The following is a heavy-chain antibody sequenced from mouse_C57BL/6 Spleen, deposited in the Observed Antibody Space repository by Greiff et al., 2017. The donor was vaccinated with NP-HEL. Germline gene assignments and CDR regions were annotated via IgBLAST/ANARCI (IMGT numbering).Heavy chain of an antibody. J-gene: IGHJ1*03. V-gene: IGHV1-39*01. Sequence: EVQLQQSGPELVKPGASVKISCKASGYSFTDYNMNWVKQSNGKSLEWIGVINPNYGTTSYNPKFKGKATLTVDQPSSTAYMQLNSLTSEDAAVYYCARRDGSGYRYFDVWGTGTTVTVSS. CDR1: GYSFTDYN. D-gene: IGHD1-1*01. CDR2: INPNYGTT. CDR3: ARRDGSGYRYFDV.